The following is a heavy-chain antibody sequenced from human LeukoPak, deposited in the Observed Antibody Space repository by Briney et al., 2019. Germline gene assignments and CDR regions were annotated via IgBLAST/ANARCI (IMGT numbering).Heavy chain of an antibody. D-gene: IGHD3-22*01. J-gene: IGHJ4*02. CDR3: AKDRSDSSGYYYLDFDY. CDR2: ISYDGSNK. CDR1: GFTFSDYY. Sequence: PGGSLRLSCAASGFTFSDYYMSWIRQAPGKGLEWVAVISYDGSNKYYADSVKGRFTISRDNSKNTLYLQMNSLRAEDTAVYYCAKDRSDSSGYYYLDFDYWGQGTLVTVSS. V-gene: IGHV3-30*18.